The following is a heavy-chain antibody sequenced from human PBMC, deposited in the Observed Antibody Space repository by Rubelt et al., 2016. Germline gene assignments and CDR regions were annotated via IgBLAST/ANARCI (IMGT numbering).Heavy chain of an antibody. J-gene: IGHJ4*02. V-gene: IGHV1-3*01. CDR3: ATGYSSGWYVAY. D-gene: IGHD6-19*01. CDR2: RNAGNGNT. CDR1: GYSFTTYS. Sequence: QVQLVQSGAEVKKPGASVKVSCKAAGYSFTTYSIHRVRQAPGQRPEWMGWRNAGNGNTKYSKKFHCRVTLTRYSSASTAYMELRSLRSEDTAIYYCATGYSSGWYVAYWGQGPLVTVSS.